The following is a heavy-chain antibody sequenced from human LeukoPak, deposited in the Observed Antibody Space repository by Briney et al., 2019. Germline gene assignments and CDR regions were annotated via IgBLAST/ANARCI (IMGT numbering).Heavy chain of an antibody. J-gene: IGHJ5*02. CDR2: FDPEDGET. Sequence: GASVKVSCKVSGYTLTELSMHWVRQAPGKGLEWMGGFDPEDGETIYAQKFQDRVTMTEDTSTDTAYMELSSLRSEDTAVYYCATGGTHCTNGVCYGVWFDPWGQGTLVTVSS. D-gene: IGHD2-8*01. V-gene: IGHV1-24*01. CDR1: GYTLTELS. CDR3: ATGGTHCTNGVCYGVWFDP.